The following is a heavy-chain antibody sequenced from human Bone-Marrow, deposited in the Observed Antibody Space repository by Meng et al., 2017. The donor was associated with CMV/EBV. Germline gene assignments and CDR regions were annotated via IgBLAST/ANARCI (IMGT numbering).Heavy chain of an antibody. D-gene: IGHD6-13*01. J-gene: IGHJ4*02. CDR2: ISSSSSTI. CDR1: GFTFSSYS. Sequence: GESLKISCAASGFTFSSYSMNWVRQAPGKGLEWVSYISSSSSTIYYADSVKGRFTISRDNAKNSLYLQMNSLRAEDTAVYYCARCVYQAAAGSSGFDYWGQGTLVTVSS. CDR3: ARCVYQAAAGSSGFDY. V-gene: IGHV3-48*04.